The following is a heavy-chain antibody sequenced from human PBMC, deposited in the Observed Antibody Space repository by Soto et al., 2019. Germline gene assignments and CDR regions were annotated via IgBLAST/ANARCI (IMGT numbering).Heavy chain of an antibody. CDR3: ARDVPPRYCTNGVCKHGWFDP. Sequence: GAAVKVSCKASGYTFTSYGISWVRQAPGQGLEWMGWISAYNGNTNYAQKLQGRVTMTTDTSTSTDYMELRSLRSDDTDVYYCARDVPPRYCTNGVCKHGWFDPWGQGTLVTVSS. D-gene: IGHD2-8*01. V-gene: IGHV1-18*04. CDR1: GYTFTSYG. CDR2: ISAYNGNT. J-gene: IGHJ5*02.